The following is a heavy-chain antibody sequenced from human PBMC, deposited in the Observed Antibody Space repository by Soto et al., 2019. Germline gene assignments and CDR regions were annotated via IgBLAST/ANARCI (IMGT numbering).Heavy chain of an antibody. V-gene: IGHV4-39*07. Sequence: SETLCLTCTVSGGSISSSSYYWGWIRQPPGKGLEWIGSIYYSGSTYYNPSLKSRVTISVDTSKNQFSLKLSSVTAADTAVYYCARPTYNSGSPFDYWGQGTLVTVFS. CDR2: IYYSGST. D-gene: IGHD1-20*01. J-gene: IGHJ4*02. CDR3: ARPTYNSGSPFDY. CDR1: GGSISSSSYY.